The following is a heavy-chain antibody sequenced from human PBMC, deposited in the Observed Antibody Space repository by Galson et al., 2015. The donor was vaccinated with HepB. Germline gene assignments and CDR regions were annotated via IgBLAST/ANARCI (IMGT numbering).Heavy chain of an antibody. CDR1: GYSFTSTYW. Sequence: QSGAEVKKPRESLKISCKASGYSFTSTYWIGWVRQAPGKGLEWMGGIYPGDSDTIYSPSFQGQVTISADMSISTAYLQWRSLKASDTAMYYCARQGAYYYDSSGYPGGHDAFDIWGQGTMVTVSS. CDR3: ARQGAYYYDSSGYPGGHDAFDI. CDR2: IYPGDSDT. D-gene: IGHD3-22*01. J-gene: IGHJ3*02. V-gene: IGHV5-51*01.